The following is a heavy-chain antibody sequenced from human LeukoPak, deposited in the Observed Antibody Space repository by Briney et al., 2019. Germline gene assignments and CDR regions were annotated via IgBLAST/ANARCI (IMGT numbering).Heavy chain of an antibody. V-gene: IGHV4-4*02. CDR1: TDSITSNW. J-gene: IGHJ4*02. D-gene: IGHD1-26*01. CDR2: VHKSGST. Sequence: SETLSLTCAVSTDSITSNWWSWVRQPPGKGLEWIGEVHKSGSTNYYPSLQSRVTISIDKSKNQIALELTSVTAADTAVYYCAKEIVGAPTPGAYWGQGILVTVSS. CDR3: AKEIVGAPTPGAY.